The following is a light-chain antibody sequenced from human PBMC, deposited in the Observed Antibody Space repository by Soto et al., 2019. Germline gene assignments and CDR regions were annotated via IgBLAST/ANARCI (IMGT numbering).Light chain of an antibody. CDR1: SSDVGGYNY. CDR2: EVT. CDR3: SSFAGSDSVV. V-gene: IGLV2-8*01. J-gene: IGLJ2*01. Sequence: QSALTQPPSASGSPGQSVTISCTGTSSDVGGYNYVSWYQQHAGKGPKLMIYEVTKRPSGVPDRFSGSKFGNTASLTVSGLKADDEAAYYCSSFAGSDSVVFGGGTKVTVL.